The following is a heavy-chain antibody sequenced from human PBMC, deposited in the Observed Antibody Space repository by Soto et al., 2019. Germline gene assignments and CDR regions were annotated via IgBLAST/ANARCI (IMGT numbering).Heavy chain of an antibody. CDR3: ARHLPNQWLVPDYYYGMDV. V-gene: IGHV4-59*08. CDR2: IYYSGST. CDR1: CGSISSFD. D-gene: IGHD6-19*01. J-gene: IGHJ6*02. Sequence: SETRRHTVTAPCGSISSFDCSCLLHTTRKLREWIGYIYYSGSTNYNPSLKSRVTISVDTSKNQFSLKLRSVTAADTAVYYCARHLPNQWLVPDYYYGMDVWGQGPTVTVSS.